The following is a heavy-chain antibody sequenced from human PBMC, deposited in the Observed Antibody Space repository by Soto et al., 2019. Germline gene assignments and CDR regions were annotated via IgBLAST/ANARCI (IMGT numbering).Heavy chain of an antibody. CDR2: INPSGGST. J-gene: IGHJ5*02. Sequence: GASVKVSCKASGYTFTSYYMHWVRQAPGQGLEWMGIINPSGGSTSYAQKFQGRVTITADKSTSTAYTELSSLRSEDTAVYYCALTMVRQDWFDPWGQGTLVTVSS. V-gene: IGHV1-46*01. CDR1: GYTFTSYY. D-gene: IGHD3-10*01. CDR3: ALTMVRQDWFDP.